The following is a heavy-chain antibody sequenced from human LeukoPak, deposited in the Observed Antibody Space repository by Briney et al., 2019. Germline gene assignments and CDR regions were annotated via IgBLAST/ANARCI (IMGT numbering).Heavy chain of an antibody. CDR2: IYSGGST. CDR3: ARTYGGP. Sequence: GGSLRLSCAASGFTVSSNYMSWVRQAPGEGREWVSVIYSGGSTYYADFVKGRFTISRDNPKNTLYLQMNSLRAEDTAVYYCARTYGGPWGQGTLVTVSS. V-gene: IGHV3-53*01. D-gene: IGHD3-16*01. J-gene: IGHJ5*02. CDR1: GFTVSSNY.